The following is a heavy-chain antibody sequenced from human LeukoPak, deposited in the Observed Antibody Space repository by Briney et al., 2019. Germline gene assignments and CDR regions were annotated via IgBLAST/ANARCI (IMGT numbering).Heavy chain of an antibody. CDR2: ISVGGETT. CDR1: GFTFSSYA. J-gene: IGHJ3*01. Sequence: PGGSLRLSCAASGFTFSSYAMNWVRQAPGRGPEWVSGISVGGETTIYGDSMEGRFTISRDNSKNTVFLQMDSLRAEDTALYYCVNGRTLRDVLDFWGQGTMVTVSS. D-gene: IGHD1-7*01. CDR3: VNGRTLRDVLDF. V-gene: IGHV3-23*01.